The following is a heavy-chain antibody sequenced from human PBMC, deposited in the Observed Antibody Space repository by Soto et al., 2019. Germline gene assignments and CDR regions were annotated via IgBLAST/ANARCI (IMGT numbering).Heavy chain of an antibody. CDR1: GFTFSSYG. CDR2: ISYDGSNK. CDR3: ARDLSLEWLFDGMDV. D-gene: IGHD3-3*01. V-gene: IGHV3-30*03. Sequence: TGGSLRLSCAASGFTFSSYGMHWVRQAPGKGLEWVAVISYDGSNKYYADSVKGRFTISRDNSKNTLYLQMNSLRAEDTAVYYCARDLSLEWLFDGMDVWGQGTTVTVSS. J-gene: IGHJ6*02.